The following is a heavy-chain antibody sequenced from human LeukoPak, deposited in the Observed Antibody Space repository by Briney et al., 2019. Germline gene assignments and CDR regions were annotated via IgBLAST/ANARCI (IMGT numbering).Heavy chain of an antibody. V-gene: IGHV1-2*02. CDR3: AGAVPEIIAYCGGDCYPIY. J-gene: IGHJ4*02. D-gene: IGHD2-21*02. CDR1: GYTFTGYY. Sequence: GASVKVSCKASGYTFTGYYMHWVRQAPGQGLEWMGWINPNSGGTNSAQNFQGRVTMTRDTSISTAYMELSRLRSDDTAVYYCAGAVPEIIAYCGGDCYPIYWGQGTLVTVSS. CDR2: INPNSGGT.